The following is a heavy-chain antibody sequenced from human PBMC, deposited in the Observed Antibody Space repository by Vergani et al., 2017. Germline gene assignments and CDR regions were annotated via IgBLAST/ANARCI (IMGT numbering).Heavy chain of an antibody. J-gene: IGHJ5*02. Sequence: QLQLQESGPGLVKPSETLSLTCTVSGGSLSSSSYYWGWIRQPPGKGLEWIGSIYYSGSTYYNPSLKSRVTISVDTSKNQFSLKLSSVTAADTAVYYCARHGPLIVATIRFDPWGQGTLVTVSS. V-gene: IGHV4-39*01. CDR2: IYYSGST. D-gene: IGHD5-12*01. CDR3: ARHGPLIVATIRFDP. CDR1: GGSLSSSSYY.